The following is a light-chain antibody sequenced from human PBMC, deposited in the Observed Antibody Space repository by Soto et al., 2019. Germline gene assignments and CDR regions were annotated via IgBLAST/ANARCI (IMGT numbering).Light chain of an antibody. V-gene: IGLV2-8*01. Sequence: QSALTQPPSASGSPGQSVTISCTGTSSDVGGYKFVSWYQQHPGKAPKLLIYEVTQRPSGVPDRFSGSKSGNTASLTVSGLQAEDDADYYCSSYAGSNMGVFGTGIKLTVL. CDR2: EVT. CDR1: SSDVGGYKF. CDR3: SSYAGSNMGV. J-gene: IGLJ1*01.